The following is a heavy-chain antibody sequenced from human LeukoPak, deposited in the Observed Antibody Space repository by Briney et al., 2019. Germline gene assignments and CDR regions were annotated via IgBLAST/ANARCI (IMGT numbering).Heavy chain of an antibody. D-gene: IGHD1-26*01. J-gene: IGHJ5*02. CDR1: GFTFSDYS. CDR3: ARAHVQDYTIVGLVDH. Sequence: GGSLRLSCAASGFTFSDYSMNWVRQTPGQGLEWVSSISSRSTYAYYADSVRGRFTVSRDSAKNSLFLQMDNLRVEDTAIYYCARAHVQDYTIVGLVDHWGQGTLVTVSS. V-gene: IGHV3-21*01. CDR2: ISSRSTYA.